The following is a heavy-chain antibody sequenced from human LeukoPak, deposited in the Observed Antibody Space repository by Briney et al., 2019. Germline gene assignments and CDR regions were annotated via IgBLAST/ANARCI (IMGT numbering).Heavy chain of an antibody. CDR2: ISYDGSNK. CDR3: ARVGVAGTGY. V-gene: IGHV3-30-3*01. J-gene: IGHJ4*02. Sequence: PGGSLRLSCAASGFTFSSYAMHWVRQAPGKGLEWVAVISYDGSNKYYADSVKGRFTISRDNSKNTLYLQMNSLRAEDTAVYYCARVGVAGTGYWGQGTLVTVSS. D-gene: IGHD6-19*01. CDR1: GFTFSSYA.